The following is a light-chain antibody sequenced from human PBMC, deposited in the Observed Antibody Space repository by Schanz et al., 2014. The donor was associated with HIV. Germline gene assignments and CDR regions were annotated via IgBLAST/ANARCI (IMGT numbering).Light chain of an antibody. CDR1: SSNIGAGSA. V-gene: IGLV1-40*01. Sequence: QSVLTQPPSVSGAPGQRVTISCAGGSSNIGAGSAVHWYQQLPGTAPKLLIYDNNYRPSGVPDRFSGSKSDTSASLAITGLQADDEAHYYCQSYDSSLSSVVFGGGTKLTVL. J-gene: IGLJ3*02. CDR3: QSYDSSLSSVV. CDR2: DNN.